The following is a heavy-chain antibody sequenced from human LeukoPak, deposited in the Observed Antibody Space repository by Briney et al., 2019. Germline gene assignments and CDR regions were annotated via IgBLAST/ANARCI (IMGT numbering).Heavy chain of an antibody. J-gene: IGHJ6*03. CDR3: ARGEAGATSYYYYYYMDV. V-gene: IGHV4-34*01. D-gene: IGHD1-26*01. CDR1: GGSFSGSY. CDR2: INHSGST. Sequence: SETLSLTCAVYGGSFSGSYWTWIRQPPGKGLEWIGKINHSGSTNYNPSLKSRVTISVDTSKNQFSLKLNSVAAADTAVYYCARGEAGATSYYYYYYMDVWGKGTTVTVSS.